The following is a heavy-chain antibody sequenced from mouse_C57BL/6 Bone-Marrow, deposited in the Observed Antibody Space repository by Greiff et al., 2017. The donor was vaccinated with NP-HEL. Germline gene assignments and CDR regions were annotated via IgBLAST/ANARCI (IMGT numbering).Heavy chain of an antibody. V-gene: IGHV1-52*01. CDR3: ARSGDYGSSYTFAY. CDR2: IDPSDSET. Sequence: QVQLQQPGAELVRPGSSVKLSCKASGYTFTSYWMHWVKQRPIQGLEWIGNIDPSDSETHYNQKFKDKATLTVDKSSSTACMQLSSLTSEDSAVYYCARSGDYGSSYTFAYWGQGTLVTVSA. D-gene: IGHD1-1*01. CDR1: GYTFTSYW. J-gene: IGHJ3*01.